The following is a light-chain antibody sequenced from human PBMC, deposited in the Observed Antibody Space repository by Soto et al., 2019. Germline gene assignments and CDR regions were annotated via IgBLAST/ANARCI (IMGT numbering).Light chain of an antibody. CDR3: QQYYTRPPWT. J-gene: IGKJ1*01. Sequence: DIVMTQSPDSLAVSLGERATINCKSSQSLLYSSNNKNQLAWYQQKPGRPPKLLIYWASTRESGVPDRFSGSGSGTDFTLTISSLQAEDVAVYYCQQYYTRPPWTFGQGTKVEIK. CDR1: QSLLYSSNNKNQ. V-gene: IGKV4-1*01. CDR2: WAS.